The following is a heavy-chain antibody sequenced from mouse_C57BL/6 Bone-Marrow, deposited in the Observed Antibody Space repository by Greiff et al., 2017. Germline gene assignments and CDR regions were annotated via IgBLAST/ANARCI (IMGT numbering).Heavy chain of an antibody. CDR2: INPNNGGT. D-gene: IGHD2-1*01. CDR3: ARYGNFAY. V-gene: IGHV1-26*01. Sequence: EVQLQQSGPELVKPGASVKISCKASGYTFTDYYMNWVKQSHGKSLEWIGDINPNNGGTSYNQKFKGKATMTVDTSSSTAYMQLRRLTSEDSAVYYCARYGNFAYWGQGTTLTVSS. CDR1: GYTFTDYY. J-gene: IGHJ2*01.